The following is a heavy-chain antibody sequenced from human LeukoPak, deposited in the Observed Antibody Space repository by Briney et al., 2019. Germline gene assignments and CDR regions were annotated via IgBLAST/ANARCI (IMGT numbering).Heavy chain of an antibody. Sequence: SETLSLTCAVYGGSFSGYYWSWIRQPPGKGLEWIGEINHSGSTNYNPSLKSRVTISVGTSKNQFSLKLSSVTAADTAVYYCARAGYSSSWYPYGWFDPWGQGTLVTVSS. CDR1: GGSFSGYY. CDR3: ARAGYSSSWYPYGWFDP. D-gene: IGHD6-13*01. CDR2: INHSGST. V-gene: IGHV4-34*01. J-gene: IGHJ5*02.